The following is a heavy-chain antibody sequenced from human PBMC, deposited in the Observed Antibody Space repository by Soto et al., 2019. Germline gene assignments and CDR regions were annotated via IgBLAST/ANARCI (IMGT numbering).Heavy chain of an antibody. CDR1: GFTFSSYS. J-gene: IGHJ3*02. D-gene: IGHD6-19*01. Sequence: GGSLRLSCAASGFTFSSYSMNWVRQAPGKGLEWVSSISSSSSYIYYADSVKGRFTISRDNAKNSLYLQMNSLRAEDTAVYYCARGGLAVAGTRAFDIWGQGTMVTVSS. CDR2: ISSSSSYI. V-gene: IGHV3-21*01. CDR3: ARGGLAVAGTRAFDI.